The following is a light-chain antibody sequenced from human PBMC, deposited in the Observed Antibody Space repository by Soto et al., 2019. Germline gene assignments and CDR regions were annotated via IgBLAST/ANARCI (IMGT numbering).Light chain of an antibody. CDR3: QSYDSSLSGSV. V-gene: IGLV1-40*01. CDR1: SSDIGAGYH. CDR2: GNN. Sequence: QSVLTQPPSVSGAPGQRVTISCTGSSSDIGAGYHVHWYQQLPGTAPKLFIYGNNNRPSGVPDRFSGSKSGTSASLAITGLQAEDGADYYCQSYDSSLSGSVFGGGTKLPVL. J-gene: IGLJ3*02.